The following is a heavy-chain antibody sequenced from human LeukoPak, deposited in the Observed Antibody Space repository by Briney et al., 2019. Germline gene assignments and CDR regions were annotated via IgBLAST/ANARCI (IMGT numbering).Heavy chain of an antibody. CDR2: IWYDGSNK. V-gene: IGHV3-33*06. J-gene: IGHJ3*02. D-gene: IGHD1-26*01. CDR3: AKDPLGLSAFDI. Sequence: GGSLRLXCAASGFTFSSYGMHWVRQAPGKGLEWVAVIWYDGSNKYYADSVKGRFTISRDNSKNTLYLQMNSLRAEDTAVYYCAKDPLGLSAFDIWGQGTMVTVSS. CDR1: GFTFSSYG.